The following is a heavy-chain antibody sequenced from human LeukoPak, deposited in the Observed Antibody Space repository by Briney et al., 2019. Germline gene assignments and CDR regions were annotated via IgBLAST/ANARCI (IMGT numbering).Heavy chain of an antibody. D-gene: IGHD5-12*01. CDR1: GGSISSSSYY. Sequence: MTSETLSLTCTVSGGSISSSSYYWGWIRQPPGKGLEWIGSIYYCGSTYYNPSLKSRVTISVDTSKNQFSLKLSSVTAADTAVYYCATSGYDTSPEYWGQGTLVTVSS. CDR2: IYYCGST. J-gene: IGHJ4*02. CDR3: ATSGYDTSPEY. V-gene: IGHV4-39*01.